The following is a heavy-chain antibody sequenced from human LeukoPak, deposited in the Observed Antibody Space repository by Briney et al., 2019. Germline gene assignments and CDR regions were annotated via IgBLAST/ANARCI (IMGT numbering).Heavy chain of an antibody. V-gene: IGHV4-34*01. Sequence: SETLSLTCAVYGGSFSGYYWSWIRQPPGKGLEWIGEINHSGSANYNPSLKSRVTISVDTSKNQFSLKLGSVTAADTAVYYCARVVVAGTVFYYYYMDVWGKGTTVTVSS. D-gene: IGHD2-15*01. CDR2: INHSGSA. CDR1: GGSFSGYY. J-gene: IGHJ6*03. CDR3: ARVVVAGTVFYYYYMDV.